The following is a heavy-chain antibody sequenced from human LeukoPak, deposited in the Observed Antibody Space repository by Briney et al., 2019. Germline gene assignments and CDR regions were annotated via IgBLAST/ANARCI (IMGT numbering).Heavy chain of an antibody. D-gene: IGHD3-22*01. V-gene: IGHV3-21*01. Sequence: GGSLRLSCEPSGLTFVSYSMNWVGKPPGKGRDGVSSISSSSSYIYYADSVKGRFTISRDNAKNSLYLQMNSLRAEDTAVYYCARALTMIVNDAFDIWGQGTMVTVSS. CDR3: ARALTMIVNDAFDI. J-gene: IGHJ3*02. CDR2: ISSSSSYI. CDR1: GLTFVSYS.